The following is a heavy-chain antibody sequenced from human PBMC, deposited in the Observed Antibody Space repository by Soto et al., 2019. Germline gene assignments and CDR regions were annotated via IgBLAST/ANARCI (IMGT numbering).Heavy chain of an antibody. CDR2: ISYDGSNK. J-gene: IGHJ4*02. CDR3: GKDLRGGGASHL. CDR1: GFTFSSYG. D-gene: IGHD3-16*01. V-gene: IGHV3-30*18. Sequence: QVQLVESGGGVVQPGRSLRLSCAASGFTFSSYGMHWVRQAPGKGLEWVAVISYDGSNKYYADSVKGRFTISRDNSKKTVYLKMNSLGGEDPGCYYCGKDLRGGGASHLWGQGTLVTVSS.